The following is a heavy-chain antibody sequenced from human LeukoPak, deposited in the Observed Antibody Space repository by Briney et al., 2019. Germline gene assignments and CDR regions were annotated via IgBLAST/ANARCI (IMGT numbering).Heavy chain of an antibody. V-gene: IGHV3-66*01. Sequence: PGGSLRLSCAASGFTVRNNYMTWVRQTPGKGLESVSVINDIGITFHADSVKGRFTVTRDNSRNTLYLHMSGLRAEDTALYYCAGAPETGHWGQGTLVTVSS. CDR3: AGAPETGH. CDR1: GFTVRNNY. CDR2: INDIGIT. J-gene: IGHJ4*02. D-gene: IGHD5-24*01.